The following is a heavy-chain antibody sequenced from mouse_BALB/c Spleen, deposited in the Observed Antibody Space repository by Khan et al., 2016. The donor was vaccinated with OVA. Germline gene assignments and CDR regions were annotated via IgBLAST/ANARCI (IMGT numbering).Heavy chain of an antibody. J-gene: IGHJ4*01. CDR2: IWGGGST. CDR3: AKLLWSHYHAKDY. V-gene: IGHV2-6-5*01. D-gene: IGHD1-1*02. Sequence: VKLVESGPGLVAPSQSLSITCTVSGFSLTDYGVSWIRQPPGKGLEWLGSIWGGGSTYYNSVLKSRLSISKDNYRSQVFLKMNSLETDDTAMYYYAKLLWSHYHAKDYWGQGTSVTVSS. CDR1: GFSLTDYG.